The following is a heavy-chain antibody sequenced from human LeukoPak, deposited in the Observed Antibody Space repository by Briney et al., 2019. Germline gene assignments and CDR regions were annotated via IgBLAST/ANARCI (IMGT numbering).Heavy chain of an antibody. CDR1: GFTFSSYS. CDR3: ARFFGIQLDFDY. V-gene: IGHV4-38-2*01. D-gene: IGHD1-1*01. J-gene: IGHJ4*02. CDR2: IYHSGST. Sequence: SGGSLRLSCAASGFTFSSYSMNWVRQSPGKGLEWIGSIYHSGSTHYNPSFKSRVTISVDTSNNQFSLRLSSVTAADTAVYYCARFFGIQLDFDYWGQGTLVTVSS.